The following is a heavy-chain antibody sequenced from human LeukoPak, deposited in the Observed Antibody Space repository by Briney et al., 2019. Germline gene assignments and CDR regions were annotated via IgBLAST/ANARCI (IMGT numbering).Heavy chain of an antibody. J-gene: IGHJ4*02. V-gene: IGHV3-11*06. CDR1: GFTFSDYY. CDR2: ISSSSSYT. CDR3: ARVPVVVAASYFDY. Sequence: GGSLRLSCAASGFTFSDYYMSWIRQAPGKGLEWVSYISSSSSYTNYADSVKGRFTISRDNAKNSLYLQMNSLRAEDTAVYYCARVPVVVAASYFDYWGQGTLVTVSS. D-gene: IGHD2-15*01.